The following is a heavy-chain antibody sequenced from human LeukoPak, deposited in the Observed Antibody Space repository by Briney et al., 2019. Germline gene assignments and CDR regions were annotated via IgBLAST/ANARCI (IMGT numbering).Heavy chain of an antibody. D-gene: IGHD4-17*01. CDR2: ISSSSSTI. Sequence: PGGSLRLSCAASGFTFSSYSMNWVRQAPGKGLEWVSYISSSSSTIYYADSVKGRFTISRDNAKNSLYLQMNSLRDEDTAVYYCAGARLGLPIYGDYPECAFWGQGPLVTVS. V-gene: IGHV3-48*02. CDR3: AGARLGLPIYGDYPECAF. CDR1: GFTFSSYS. J-gene: IGHJ4*02.